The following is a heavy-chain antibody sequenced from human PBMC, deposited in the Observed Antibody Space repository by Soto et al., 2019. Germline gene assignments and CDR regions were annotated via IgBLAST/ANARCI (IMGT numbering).Heavy chain of an antibody. CDR1: GLTFSSNE. CDR2: ISKSGSVI. D-gene: IGHD3-3*01. Sequence: EGQLVESGGGLVQPGGSLRLSCGASGLTFSSNEMHWVRQAPGKGLEWLAYISKSGSVIYYADSVKGRFTISRDNAKNYLYLKMNSLRAEDTAVYFCGSVNLRFSYGIDVWGHGTTVTVSS. V-gene: IGHV3-48*03. J-gene: IGHJ6*02. CDR3: GSVNLRFSYGIDV.